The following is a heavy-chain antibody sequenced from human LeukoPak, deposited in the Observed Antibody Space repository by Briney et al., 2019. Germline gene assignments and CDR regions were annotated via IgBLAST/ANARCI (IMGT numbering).Heavy chain of an antibody. V-gene: IGHV1-8*01. CDR3: ATNLRQGELPRWFDP. J-gene: IGHJ5*02. Sequence: ASVKVSCKASGYTFTSYDINWVRQATGQGLEWMGWMNPNSGNTGYAQKFQGRVTMTRNTSISTAYMELSSLRSEDTAVYYCATNLRQGELPRWFDPWGQGTLVTVSS. CDR2: MNPNSGNT. D-gene: IGHD1-26*01. CDR1: GYTFTSYD.